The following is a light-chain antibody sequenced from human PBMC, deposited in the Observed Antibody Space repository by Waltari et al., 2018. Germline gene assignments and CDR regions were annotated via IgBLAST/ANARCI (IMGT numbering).Light chain of an antibody. CDR2: RND. J-gene: IGLJ3*02. V-gene: IGLV1-47*01. CDR3: AAWDGSLTGPV. Sequence: QSVLTQPPSASGTPGQRVTISCSGSSSNIGSNFVYWYQQLPGTAPKLLIYRNDQRPPGVPDRFSGSKSGTSASLAISGLRSEDEADYYCAAWDGSLTGPVFGGGTKLTVL. CDR1: SSNIGSNF.